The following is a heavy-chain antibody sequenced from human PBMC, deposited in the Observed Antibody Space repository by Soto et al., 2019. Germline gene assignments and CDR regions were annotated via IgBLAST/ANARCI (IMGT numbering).Heavy chain of an antibody. CDR3: ARGRYALGV. J-gene: IGHJ6*02. D-gene: IGHD3-9*01. Sequence: GGSLRLSCAASGFNVGDYEMNWVRQAPGKGLEWISMITSGGTVFYYADSVRGRFAISRDDTEDSLHLQMNSLRVEDTAMYYCARGRYALGVWGQGTTVTVS. CDR1: GFNVGDYE. CDR2: ITSGGTVF. V-gene: IGHV3-48*03.